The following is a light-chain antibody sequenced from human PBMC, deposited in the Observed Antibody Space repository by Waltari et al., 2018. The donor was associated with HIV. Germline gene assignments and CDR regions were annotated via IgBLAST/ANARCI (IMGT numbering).Light chain of an antibody. V-gene: IGLV10-54*04. CDR1: SSNVGNQG. CDR3: SAWDSSLGEWV. J-gene: IGLJ2*01. CDR2: RNN. Sequence: QAGLTQPPSVSKALRQTATLTCPGTSSNVGNQGPAWLQQHQGHPPKLLSYRNNNRPSGISERFSASRSGNIASLNITGLQPEDESDYYCSAWDSSLGEWVFGGGTKLTVL.